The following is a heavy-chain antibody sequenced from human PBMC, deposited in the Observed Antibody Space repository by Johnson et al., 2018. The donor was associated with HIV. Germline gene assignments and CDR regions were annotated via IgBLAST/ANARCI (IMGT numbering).Heavy chain of an antibody. CDR1: GFTFDDYG. V-gene: IGHV3-20*04. J-gene: IGHJ3*02. CDR2: IGSTGDT. Sequence: VQLVESGGGVVRPGGSLRLSCAASGFTFDDYGMSWVRQAPGKGLEWVSGIGSTGDTYYPGSVKGRFTISRQNAKNSLYLQMNSLRAEDTAVYYCAREYDAFDIWGQGTMVTVSS. CDR3: AREYDAFDI.